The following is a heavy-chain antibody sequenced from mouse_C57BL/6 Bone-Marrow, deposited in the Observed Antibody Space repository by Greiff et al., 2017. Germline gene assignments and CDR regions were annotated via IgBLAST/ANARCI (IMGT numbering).Heavy chain of an antibody. D-gene: IGHD1-1*01. Sequence: ASGVDFSRYWMSWVRRAPGKGLEWIGEINPDSSTINYAPSLKDKFIISRDNAKNTLYLQMSKVRSEDTALYYCARHFIYYYGSSYPYWYFDVWGTGTTVTVSS. J-gene: IGHJ1*03. CDR3: ARHFIYYYGSSYPYWYFDV. CDR2: INPDSSTI. CDR1: GVDFSRYW. V-gene: IGHV4-1*01.